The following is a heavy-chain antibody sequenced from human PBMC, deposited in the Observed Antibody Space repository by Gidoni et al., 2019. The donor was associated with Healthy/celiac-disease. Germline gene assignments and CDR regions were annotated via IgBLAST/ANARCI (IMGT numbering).Heavy chain of an antibody. J-gene: IGHJ5*02. CDR2: INHSGST. V-gene: IGHV4-34*01. Sequence: QGQLQQWGAGLLKSSATPSLPCAVYGGSFSGYSWSWFRKPPGNGLGWIGEINHSGSTNCNPSLKSRVTISVDTSKNQFSLKLSSVAAADTAVYYCARGRRIRLELLWFWNWFDPWGQGTLVTVSS. CDR3: ARGRRIRLELLWFWNWFDP. D-gene: IGHD3-10*01. CDR1: GGSFSGYS.